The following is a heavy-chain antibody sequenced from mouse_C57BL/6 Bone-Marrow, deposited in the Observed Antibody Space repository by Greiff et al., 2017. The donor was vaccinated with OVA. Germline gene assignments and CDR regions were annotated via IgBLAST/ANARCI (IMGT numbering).Heavy chain of an antibody. CDR3: ARFSYCYGSSLFAY. V-gene: IGHV1-81*01. Sequence: VQLQQSGAELARPGASVKLSCKASGYTFTSYGISWVKQRTGQGLEWIGEIYPRSGNTYYNEKFQGKATLTADKSSSTAYMELRSLTSEDSAVYFCARFSYCYGSSLFAYWGQGTLVTVSA. CDR2: IYPRSGNT. D-gene: IGHD1-1*01. J-gene: IGHJ3*01. CDR1: GYTFTSYG.